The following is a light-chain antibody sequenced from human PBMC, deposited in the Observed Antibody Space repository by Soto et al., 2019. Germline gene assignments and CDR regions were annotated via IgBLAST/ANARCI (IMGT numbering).Light chain of an antibody. J-gene: IGKJ1*01. CDR1: QSVNAN. CDR2: GAS. V-gene: IGKV3-15*01. Sequence: EVVMTQSPATLSVSPGERATLSCRASQSVNANLAWYQQMPGQAPRLLIHGASNRATGIPARFSGSGFGTEFILNISSLQSENFAVYDCQQYNTWLWTFGQGTNVEI. CDR3: QQYNTWLWT.